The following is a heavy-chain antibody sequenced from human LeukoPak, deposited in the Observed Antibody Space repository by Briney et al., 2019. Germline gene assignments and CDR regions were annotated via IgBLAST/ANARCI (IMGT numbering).Heavy chain of an antibody. D-gene: IGHD3-10*01. V-gene: IGHV1-46*01. J-gene: IGHJ4*02. CDR1: GYTFTSYY. Sequence: GASVKVSCKASGYTFTSYYMHWVRQAPGQGLEWMGIINPSGGSTSYAQKFQGRVTMTRDTSTSTVYMELSSLRSEDTAVYYCARDHYYGSGSYRYFDYWGQGTLVTVSS. CDR3: ARDHYYGSGSYRYFDY. CDR2: INPSGGST.